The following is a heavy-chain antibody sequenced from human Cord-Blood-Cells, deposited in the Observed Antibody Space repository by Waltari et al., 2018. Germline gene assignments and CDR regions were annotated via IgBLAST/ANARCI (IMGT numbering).Heavy chain of an antibody. CDR3: ARDGDGYFDY. V-gene: IGHV3-30*04. Sequence: QVQLVESGGGVVQPGRSLRLSCAASGLTFRSHAIDWVRQAPGKGLEWVAVISYDGSNKYYADSVKGRFTISRDNSKNTLYLQMNSLRAEDTAVYYCARDGDGYFDYWGQGTLVTVSS. CDR2: ISYDGSNK. D-gene: IGHD7-27*01. CDR1: GLTFRSHA. J-gene: IGHJ4*02.